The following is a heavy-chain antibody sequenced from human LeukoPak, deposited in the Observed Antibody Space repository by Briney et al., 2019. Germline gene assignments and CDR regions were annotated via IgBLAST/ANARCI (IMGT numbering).Heavy chain of an antibody. CDR2: IYTSGST. D-gene: IGHD5-18*01. Sequence: SETLSLTCTVSGGSISSYYWSWIRQPAGKGLEWIGRIYTSGSTNYNPSLKSRVTMSVDTSKNQFSLKLASVTAADTAVYYCARGDYSYGHSYYYMGVWGKGTTVTISS. V-gene: IGHV4-4*07. CDR1: GGSISSYY. J-gene: IGHJ6*03. CDR3: ARGDYSYGHSYYYMGV.